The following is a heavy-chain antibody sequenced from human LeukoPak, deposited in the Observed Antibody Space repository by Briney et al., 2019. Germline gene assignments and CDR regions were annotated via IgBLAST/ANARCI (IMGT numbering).Heavy chain of an antibody. Sequence: GGSLRLSCAASGFTFSNYDMHWVRQAPGKGLEWVAVIFYDGSNKYSADSVKGRFTISRDNSENTLFLQMNSLRAEDTAVYYCAKSDHTKTYYFDYWGQGALVTVSS. CDR1: GFTFSNYD. CDR3: AKSDHTKTYYFDY. J-gene: IGHJ4*02. V-gene: IGHV3-33*06. CDR2: IFYDGSNK. D-gene: IGHD1-14*01.